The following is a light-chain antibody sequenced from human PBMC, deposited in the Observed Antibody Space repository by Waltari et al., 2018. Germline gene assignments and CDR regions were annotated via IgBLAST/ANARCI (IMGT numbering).Light chain of an antibody. V-gene: IGLV1-47*01. Sequence: QSVLTQPPSASGTPGQRVTISCSGSRSNIGSNYVYWYQQLPGTAPKLLLYRNNQRPSGVPDRFSCSKAGTSASLAISGLRSEDEADYYCAAWDDSLSGRVFGGGTKVTVL. CDR2: RNN. CDR1: RSNIGSNY. J-gene: IGLJ3*02. CDR3: AAWDDSLSGRV.